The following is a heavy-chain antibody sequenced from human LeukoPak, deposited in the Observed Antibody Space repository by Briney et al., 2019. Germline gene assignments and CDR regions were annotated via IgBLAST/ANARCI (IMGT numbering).Heavy chain of an antibody. D-gene: IGHD6-6*01. CDR1: GFTFSTYA. V-gene: IGHV3-23*01. J-gene: IGHJ5*02. CDR2: VSGTGGRT. CDR3: VKASSSSPQYNWFDA. Sequence: GGSLRLSCAASGFTFSTYAMNWVRQAPGKGLEWVSVVSGTGGRTYYADSVKGRFTISRDNSKNTLYLQMNSLRAEDTALYYCVKASSSSPQYNWFDAWGQGTLVTVSS.